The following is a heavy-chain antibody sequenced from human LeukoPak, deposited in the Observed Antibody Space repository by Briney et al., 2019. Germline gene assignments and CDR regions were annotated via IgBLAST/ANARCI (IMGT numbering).Heavy chain of an antibody. J-gene: IGHJ4*02. D-gene: IGHD5-24*01. CDR1: GFTFSSYG. V-gene: IGHV3-30*02. CDR2: IRYDGSNK. CDR3: AKDLYGWLQSESLDY. Sequence: PGGSLRLSCAASGFTFSSYGMHWVRQAPGKGLEWVAFIRYDGSNKYYADSVKGRFTISRDNSKNTLYLQMNSLRAEDTAVYYCAKDLYGWLQSESLDYWGQGTLVTVSS.